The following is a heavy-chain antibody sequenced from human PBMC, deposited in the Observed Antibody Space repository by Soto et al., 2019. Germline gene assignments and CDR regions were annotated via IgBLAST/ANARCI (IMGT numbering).Heavy chain of an antibody. J-gene: IGHJ6*02. CDR2: IYYTGST. D-gene: IGHD4-4*01. CDR1: GGSISSGGYS. V-gene: IGHV4-61*08. Sequence: SETLSLTCAVSGGSISSGGYSLSWIRQPPGKGLEWIGYIYYTGSTNYNPSLKSRVSISLGTSKNQFSLRLSSVTAADTAVYYCARHSRAVSYYGMDVWGQGTMVTVSS. CDR3: ARHSRAVSYYGMDV.